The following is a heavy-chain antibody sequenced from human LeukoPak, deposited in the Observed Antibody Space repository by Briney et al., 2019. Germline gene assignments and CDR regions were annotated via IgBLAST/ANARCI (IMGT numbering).Heavy chain of an antibody. Sequence: ASVKVSCKASGYTFTGYYMHWVRQAPGQGLEWMGWINPNSGGTNYAQKFQGRVTMTRDTSISAAYMELSRLRSDDTANYYCARGHCSGGICYDWYFDLWGRGTLVTVSS. D-gene: IGHD2-15*01. J-gene: IGHJ2*01. CDR2: INPNSGGT. V-gene: IGHV1-2*02. CDR1: GYTFTGYY. CDR3: ARGHCSGGICYDWYFDL.